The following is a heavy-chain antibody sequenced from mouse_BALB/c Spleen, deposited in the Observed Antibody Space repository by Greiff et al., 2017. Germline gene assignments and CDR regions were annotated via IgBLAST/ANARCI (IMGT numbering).Heavy chain of an antibody. CDR1: GYTFTSYW. D-gene: IGHD2-12*01. CDR3: ARAYYKAMDY. V-gene: IGHV1-7*01. CDR2: INPSTGYT. Sequence: QVQLQQSGAELAKPGASVKMSCKASGYTFTSYWMHWVKQRPGQGLEWIGYINPSTGYTEYNQKFKDKATLTADKSSSTAYMQLSSLTSEDSAVYYCARAYYKAMDYWGQGTSVTVSS. J-gene: IGHJ4*01.